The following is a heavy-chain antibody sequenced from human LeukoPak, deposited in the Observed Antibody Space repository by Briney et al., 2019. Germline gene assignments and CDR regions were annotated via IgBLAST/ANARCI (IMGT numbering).Heavy chain of an antibody. D-gene: IGHD3-22*01. CDR2: IWYDGSNK. Sequence: GGSLRLSCAASGFTFIDYDMHWVRQAPGKGLEWVAVIWYDGSNKYYADSVKGRFTISRDNSKNTLYLQMNSLRAEDTAVYYCAKDLRDYGITMIVGGGFDYWGQGTLVTVSS. CDR3: AKDLRDYGITMIVGGGFDY. V-gene: IGHV3-33*06. J-gene: IGHJ4*02. CDR1: GFTFIDYD.